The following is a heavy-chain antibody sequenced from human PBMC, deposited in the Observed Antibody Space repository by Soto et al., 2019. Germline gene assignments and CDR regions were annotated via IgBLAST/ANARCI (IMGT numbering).Heavy chain of an antibody. D-gene: IGHD1-26*01. CDR1: GYTFTNYG. CDR3: ARLGVGDDAFDI. Sequence: GASVKVSCKASGYTFTNYGISWVRQAPGQGPEWMGWISAYNGNTNYAQNFKDRVTMTRDTSISTAYMELSRLRSDDTAVYYCARLGVGDDAFDIWGQGTMVTVSS. CDR2: ISAYNGNT. J-gene: IGHJ3*02. V-gene: IGHV1-18*01.